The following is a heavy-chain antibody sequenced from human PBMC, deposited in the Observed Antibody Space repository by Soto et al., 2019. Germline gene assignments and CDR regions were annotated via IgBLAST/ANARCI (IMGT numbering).Heavy chain of an antibody. Sequence: GESLKISCKGSGYRFSGYWIGWVRQMPGKGLEWMGIIYPADSDARYSPSFQGQVTMSVDKSITTAYLQWSSLKASDTAMYYCARRGIGFSYALDIWGQGTMVPVSS. CDR1: GYRFSGYW. J-gene: IGHJ3*02. CDR3: ARRGIGFSYALDI. D-gene: IGHD3-16*01. V-gene: IGHV5-51*01. CDR2: IYPADSDA.